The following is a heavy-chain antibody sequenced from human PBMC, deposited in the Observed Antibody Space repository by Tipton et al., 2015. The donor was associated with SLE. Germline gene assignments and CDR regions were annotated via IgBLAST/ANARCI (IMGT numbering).Heavy chain of an antibody. D-gene: IGHD5-18*01. V-gene: IGHV4-61*09. CDR2: VYTSGGT. CDR1: GAYISSGSYY. CDR3: ARLHGYSYGLNWFDP. J-gene: IGHJ5*02. Sequence: TLSLTCSVSGAYISSGSYYLSWVRQPAGKGLEWIGHVYTSGGTNSNPSLASRVTISLDTSKNQFSLKLSSVTATDTAVYYCARLHGYSYGLNWFDPWGQGTLISVSS.